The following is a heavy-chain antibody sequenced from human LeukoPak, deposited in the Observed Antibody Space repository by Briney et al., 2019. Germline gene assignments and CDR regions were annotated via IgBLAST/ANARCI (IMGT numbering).Heavy chain of an antibody. V-gene: IGHV5-51*01. CDR3: ANQYYDFWSGYRT. Sequence: GESLKISCKGSGYKFAGYWIGWVRQTPGKGLEWMGIIYPGDSDTRYSPSFQGQVTISADKSISTAYLQWSSLKASDTAMYYCANQYYDFWSGYRTWGQGTLVTVSS. J-gene: IGHJ5*02. CDR2: IYPGDSDT. CDR1: GYKFAGYW. D-gene: IGHD3-3*01.